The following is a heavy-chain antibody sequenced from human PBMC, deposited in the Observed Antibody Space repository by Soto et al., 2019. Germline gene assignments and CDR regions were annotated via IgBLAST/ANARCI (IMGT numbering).Heavy chain of an antibody. CDR1: GGTFSSYA. D-gene: IGHD2-2*01. Sequence: QVQLVQSGAEVKKPGSSVKVSCKASGGTFSSYAISWVRQAPGQGLEWMGGIIPIFGTANYAQKFQGRVTITADESTSTAYMELSSLRSEETAVYYCAREGGGYCSSTSCRPYYGMDVWGQGTTVTVSS. CDR2: IIPIFGTA. V-gene: IGHV1-69*01. J-gene: IGHJ6*02. CDR3: AREGGGYCSSTSCRPYYGMDV.